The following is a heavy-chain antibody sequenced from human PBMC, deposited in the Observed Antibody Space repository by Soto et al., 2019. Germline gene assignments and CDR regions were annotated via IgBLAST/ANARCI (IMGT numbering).Heavy chain of an antibody. CDR2: IYYSGST. J-gene: IGHJ4*02. CDR1: GGSISSYY. Sequence: SETLSLTCTVSGGSISSYYWSWIRQPPGKGLEWIGYIYYSGSTNYNPSLKSRVTISVDTSKNQFSLKLSSVTAADTAVYYCASAYCGGDCYPGTFDYWGQGTLVTVSS. V-gene: IGHV4-59*01. D-gene: IGHD2-21*02. CDR3: ASAYCGGDCYPGTFDY.